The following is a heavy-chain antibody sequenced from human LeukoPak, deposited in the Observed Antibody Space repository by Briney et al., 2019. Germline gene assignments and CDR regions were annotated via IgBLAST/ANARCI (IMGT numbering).Heavy chain of an antibody. CDR1: GFTFSSYA. Sequence: PGGSLRLSCAASGFTFSSYAMHWVRQAPGKGLEWVSAISGSGGSTYYADSVKGRFTISRDNSKNTLYLQMNSLRAEDTAVYYCAKDLAITMVRGVIIYFDYWGQGTLVTVSS. CDR2: ISGSGGST. J-gene: IGHJ4*02. V-gene: IGHV3-23*01. CDR3: AKDLAITMVRGVIIYFDY. D-gene: IGHD3-10*01.